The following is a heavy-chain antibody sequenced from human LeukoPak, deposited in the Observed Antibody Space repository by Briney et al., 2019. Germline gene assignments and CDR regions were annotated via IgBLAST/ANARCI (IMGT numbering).Heavy chain of an antibody. J-gene: IGHJ6*02. D-gene: IGHD2-15*01. Sequence: SETLSLTCAVYGGSISGYYWSWIRQPPGKGLEWIGEINHSGITNYNPSLKSRVTISVDTSKNQFSLKLSSVTAADTAVYYCARGRNPRTSGYCSGGSCYRIGMDVWGQGTTVTVSS. CDR2: INHSGIT. CDR3: ARGRNPRTSGYCSGGSCYRIGMDV. CDR1: GGSISGYY. V-gene: IGHV4-34*01.